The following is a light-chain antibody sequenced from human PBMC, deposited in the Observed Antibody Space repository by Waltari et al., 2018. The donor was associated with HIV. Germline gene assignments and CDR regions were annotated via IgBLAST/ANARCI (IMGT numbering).Light chain of an antibody. CDR1: QSLVHGVGNTY. CDR3: MQGTQWTAYT. J-gene: IGKJ2*01. Sequence: DIVLTQSPLSLPVTLGQPAAISCTSSQSLVHGVGNTYLHWYHQRPGQSPRRLIYKISNRDSGVTDRFSGSGSGTDFTLKISRVEGEDVGVYYCMQGTQWTAYTFGQVTKLEIK. CDR2: KIS. V-gene: IGKV2-30*02.